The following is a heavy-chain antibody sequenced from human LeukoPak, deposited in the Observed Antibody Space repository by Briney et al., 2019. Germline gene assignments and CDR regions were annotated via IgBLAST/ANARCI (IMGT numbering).Heavy chain of an antibody. CDR1: GGSFSGFY. J-gene: IGHJ2*01. CDR2: INHSGST. CDR3: ARALNSDYYDSSGYYLFYWYFDL. Sequence: SETLSLTCAVYGGSFSGFYWSWIRQPPGKGLEWIGEINHSGSTNYNPSLKSRVTISVDTSENQFSLKLSSVTAADTAVYYCARALNSDYYDSSGYYLFYWYFDLWGRGTLVTVSS. V-gene: IGHV4-34*01. D-gene: IGHD3-22*01.